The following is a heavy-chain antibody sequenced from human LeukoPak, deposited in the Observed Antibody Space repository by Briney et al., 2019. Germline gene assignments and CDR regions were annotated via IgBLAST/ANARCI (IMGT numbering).Heavy chain of an antibody. J-gene: IGHJ6*03. Sequence: PSETLSLTCTVSRGSIASSDYYWGWIRQSPGRGLEWIGSIYYSGSAYYSPSLKSRVTISVDTSKSQFSLKLSSVTAADTAAYYCARDRHPRSGWSLYMDVWGKGTTVTVSS. CDR1: RGSIASSDYY. D-gene: IGHD6-19*01. CDR2: IYYSGSA. CDR3: ARDRHPRSGWSLYMDV. V-gene: IGHV4-39*07.